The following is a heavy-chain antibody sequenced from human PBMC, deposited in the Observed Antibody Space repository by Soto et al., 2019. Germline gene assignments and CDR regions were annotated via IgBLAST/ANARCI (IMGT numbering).Heavy chain of an antibody. CDR1: GASLRSGSYY. CDR2: ISHSGRT. Sequence: PPQTLSLTCTVSGASLRSGSYYWGWIRQPPGKGLEWTGYISHSGRTSYDPSLKSRLTMSVDTSQNQFSLQLNSVTAADTAVYYCSYGSSFDYWGQGTLVTVSS. J-gene: IGHJ4*02. CDR3: SYGSSFDY. V-gene: IGHV4-61*01. D-gene: IGHD3-10*01.